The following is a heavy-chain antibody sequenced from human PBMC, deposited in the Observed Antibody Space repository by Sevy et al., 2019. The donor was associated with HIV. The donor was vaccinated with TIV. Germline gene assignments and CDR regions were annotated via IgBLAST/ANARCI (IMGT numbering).Heavy chain of an antibody. CDR1: GYSFTGYY. D-gene: IGHD1-7*01. CDR3: ARAGPTGTTYWYFDF. V-gene: IGHV1-2*02. CDR2: INPNNGGT. J-gene: IGHJ2*01. Sequence: ASVNVSCKASGYSFTGYYMHWVRQAPGQGLEWMGWINPNNGGTNYAQKFQGRVTMTRDTSISTAYMELNRLKSDDTAVYFCARAGPTGTTYWYFDFWGRGTLVTVSS.